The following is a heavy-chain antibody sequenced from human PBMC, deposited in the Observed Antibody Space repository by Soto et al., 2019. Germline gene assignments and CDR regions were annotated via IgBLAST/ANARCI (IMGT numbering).Heavy chain of an antibody. V-gene: IGHV1-18*01. Sequence: RASVKVSCKASGGTFSSYAISWVRQAPGQGLEWMGWISAYNGNTNYAQKLQGRVTMTTDTSTSTAYMELRSLRSDDTAVYYCARVSGEGDAFDIWGQGTMVTVSS. CDR2: ISAYNGNT. J-gene: IGHJ3*02. CDR3: ARVSGEGDAFDI. CDR1: GGTFSSYA. D-gene: IGHD3-10*01.